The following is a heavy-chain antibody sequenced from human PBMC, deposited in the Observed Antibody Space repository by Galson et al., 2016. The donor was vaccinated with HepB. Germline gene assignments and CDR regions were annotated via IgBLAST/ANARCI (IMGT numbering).Heavy chain of an antibody. D-gene: IGHD5-12*01. CDR3: AGGTTVATFPY. J-gene: IGHJ4*02. Sequence: SETLSLTCTVSGAPISSYYWTWIRQPPGKGLDWIASIFYSGSTKYNPSLKSRVTISVDTSKNQFSLQLSSVTAADTAMYFCAGGTTVATFPYWGRGTLVTVSS. V-gene: IGHV4-59*01. CDR2: IFYSGST. CDR1: GAPISSYY.